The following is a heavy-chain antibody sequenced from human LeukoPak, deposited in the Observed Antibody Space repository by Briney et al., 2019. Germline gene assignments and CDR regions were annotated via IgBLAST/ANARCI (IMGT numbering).Heavy chain of an antibody. CDR1: GYTFTAHY. D-gene: IGHD6-13*01. Sequence: ASVKVSCQASGYTFTAHYIHWVGQAPGRGLEWMGWINPNSGDTKPAHTFQGRVTMTRDTSISTAYMELSRLRSDDTAVYYCARDPIVAAGYYYGMDVWGQGATVTVSS. CDR2: INPNSGDT. V-gene: IGHV1-2*02. J-gene: IGHJ6*02. CDR3: ARDPIVAAGYYYGMDV.